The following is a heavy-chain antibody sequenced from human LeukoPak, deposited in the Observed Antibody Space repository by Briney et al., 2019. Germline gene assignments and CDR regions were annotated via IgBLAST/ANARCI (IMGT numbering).Heavy chain of an antibody. Sequence: GAAVTVSCKASGYTFTGYYMHWVRQAPGQGLEGMGWINLNSGGTHYAQQFQGRVTMTRGTAISTAYMELSRLRSDDTAVYYCARDWRDATIFGVVRDVYFDYWGQGTLVTVSS. V-gene: IGHV1-2*02. CDR2: INLNSGGT. D-gene: IGHD3-3*01. CDR1: GYTFTGYY. CDR3: ARDWRDATIFGVVRDVYFDY. J-gene: IGHJ4*02.